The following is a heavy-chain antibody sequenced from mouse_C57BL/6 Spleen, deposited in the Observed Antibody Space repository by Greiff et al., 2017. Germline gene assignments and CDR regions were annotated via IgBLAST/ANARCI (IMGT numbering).Heavy chain of an antibody. J-gene: IGHJ4*01. CDR1: GFTFSSYG. V-gene: IGHV5-6*01. CDR2: ISSGGSYT. Sequence: EVQGVESGGDLVKPGGSLKLSCAASGFTFSSYGMSWVRQTPDKRLEWVATISSGGSYTYYPDSVKGRFTISRDNAKNTLYLQMSSLKSEDTAMYYCARSYGYDEAMDYWGQGTSVTVSS. D-gene: IGHD2-2*01. CDR3: ARSYGYDEAMDY.